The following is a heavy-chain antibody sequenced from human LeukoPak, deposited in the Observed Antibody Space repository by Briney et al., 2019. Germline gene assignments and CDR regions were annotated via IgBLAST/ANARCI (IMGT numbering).Heavy chain of an antibody. CDR1: GHAFTSYY. V-gene: IGHV1-46*01. D-gene: IGHD1-7*01. Sequence: GASTKISCNASGHAFTSYYMHCVRQAPGQGLEWIRIINPSGGSTSYAQKFQGRVTMTRDTSTSTVYMELSSLRSEDTAVYYCARDIGGELRDYWGQGTLVTVFS. J-gene: IGHJ4*02. CDR3: ARDIGGELRDY. CDR2: INPSGGST.